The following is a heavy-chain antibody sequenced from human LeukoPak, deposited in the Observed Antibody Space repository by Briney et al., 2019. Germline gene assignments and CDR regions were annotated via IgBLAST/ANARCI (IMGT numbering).Heavy chain of an antibody. CDR3: ARPLKYYYGSETYFWFDP. CDR1: GGSFSGYY. D-gene: IGHD3-10*01. V-gene: IGHV4-34*01. CDR2: INHSGST. Sequence: PSETLSLTCAVYGGSFSGYYWSWIRQPPGKGLEWIGEINHSGSTNYNPSLKSRVTISVDTSKNQFSLKLSSVTAADTAVYYCARPLKYYYGSETYFWFDPWGQGTLVTVSS. J-gene: IGHJ5*02.